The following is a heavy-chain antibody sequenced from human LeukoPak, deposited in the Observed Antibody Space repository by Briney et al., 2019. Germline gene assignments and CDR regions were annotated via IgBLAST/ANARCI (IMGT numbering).Heavy chain of an antibody. Sequence: QPGGSVRLSCVTSGFTFSSYEMNWVRQATGKGLEKLSFISSTGNTIYYPVSVKGRFTISRDNAKNSLYLQMNSLRAEDTAVYYCARARRIGAYPSFFDYWGQGTLVTVSS. CDR1: GFTFSSYE. CDR3: ARARRIGAYPSFFDY. CDR2: ISSTGNTI. V-gene: IGHV3-48*03. D-gene: IGHD3-16*01. J-gene: IGHJ4*02.